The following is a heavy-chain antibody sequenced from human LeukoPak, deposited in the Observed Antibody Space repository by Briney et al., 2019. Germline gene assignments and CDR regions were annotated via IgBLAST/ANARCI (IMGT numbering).Heavy chain of an antibody. CDR3: ARADYSPNYYSGMDV. CDR2: ISSSGSTI. D-gene: IGHD2-15*01. CDR1: GFTFSDYY. Sequence: KPGGSLRLSRAASGFTFSDYYMSWIRQAPGKGLEWVSYISSSGSTIYYADSVKGRFTISRDNAKNSLYLQMNSLRAEDTAVYYCARADYSPNYYSGMDVWGQGTTVTVSS. V-gene: IGHV3-11*01. J-gene: IGHJ6*02.